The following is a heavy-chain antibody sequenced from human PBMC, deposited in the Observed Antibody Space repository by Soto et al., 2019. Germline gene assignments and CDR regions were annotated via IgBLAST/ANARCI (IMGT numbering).Heavy chain of an antibody. Sequence: SETLSLTSTVSGGPISSYYWSWIRQPAGKGLEWIGRIYTSGSTNYNPSLKSRVTMSVDTSKNQFSLKLSSVTAADTAVYYCARDWGYYGSGSSTYYCYGMDVWGRGTTVSV. D-gene: IGHD3-10*01. CDR3: ARDWGYYGSGSSTYYCYGMDV. CDR1: GGPISSYY. CDR2: IYTSGST. J-gene: IGHJ6*04. V-gene: IGHV4-4*07.